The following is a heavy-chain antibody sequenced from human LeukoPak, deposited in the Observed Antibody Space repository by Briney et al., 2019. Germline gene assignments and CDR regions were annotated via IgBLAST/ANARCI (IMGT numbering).Heavy chain of an antibody. V-gene: IGHV4-4*02. CDR2: IYHSGST. CDR1: GGSLSSSNW. D-gene: IGHD6-19*01. CDR3: ARRLGRIAVAGTSFDY. Sequence: SETLSLTCAVSGGSLSSSNWWSWVRQPPGKGLEWIGEIYHSGSTNYNPSLKSRVTILVDKSKNQFSLRLSSVTAADTAVYYCARRLGRIAVAGTSFDYWGQGTLVTVSS. J-gene: IGHJ4*02.